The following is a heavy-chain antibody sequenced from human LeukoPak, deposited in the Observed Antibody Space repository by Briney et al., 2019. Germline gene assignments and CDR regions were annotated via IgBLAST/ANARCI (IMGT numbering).Heavy chain of an antibody. J-gene: IGHJ3*02. D-gene: IGHD3-16*01. V-gene: IGHV1-18*01. CDR2: ISAYNGNT. Sequence: GASVKVSCKASGYTFTSYGISWVRQAPGQGLEWMGWISAYNGNTNYAQKLQGRVTMTTDTSTSTAYMELRSLRSDDTAVYYCASRSAMITFGGAYSSLAFDIWGQGTMVTVSS. CDR1: GYTFTSYG. CDR3: ASRSAMITFGGAYSSLAFDI.